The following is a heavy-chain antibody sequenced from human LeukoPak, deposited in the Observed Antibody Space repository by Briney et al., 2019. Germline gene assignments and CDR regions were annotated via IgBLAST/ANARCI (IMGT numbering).Heavy chain of an antibody. CDR1: GGSFSGYY. V-gene: IGHV4-34*01. CDR2: INHSGGT. Sequence: SETLSLTCAVYGGSFSGYYWSWIRQPPGKGLEWIGEINHSGGTNYNPSLKSRVTISVDTSKNQFSLKLSSVTAADTAVYYRARARRYYYDSSPNWFDPWGQGTLVTVSS. CDR3: ARARRYYYDSSPNWFDP. J-gene: IGHJ5*02. D-gene: IGHD3-22*01.